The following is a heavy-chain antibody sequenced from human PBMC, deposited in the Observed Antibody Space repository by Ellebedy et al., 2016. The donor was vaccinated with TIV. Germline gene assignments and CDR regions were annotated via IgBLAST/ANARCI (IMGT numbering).Heavy chain of an antibody. D-gene: IGHD3-10*01. J-gene: IGHJ4*02. CDR3: AKESGFGSEGLDS. V-gene: IGHV3-43*01. CDR1: GFSFDAYT. Sequence: GESLKISXTASGFSFDAYTMHWVRHVPGKGLEWVSLITWDGSDTFYADSVRGRFTISRDNIKNSLYLQMDSLKTEDAALYHCAKESGFGSEGLDSWGRGSLVTVSS. CDR2: ITWDGSDT.